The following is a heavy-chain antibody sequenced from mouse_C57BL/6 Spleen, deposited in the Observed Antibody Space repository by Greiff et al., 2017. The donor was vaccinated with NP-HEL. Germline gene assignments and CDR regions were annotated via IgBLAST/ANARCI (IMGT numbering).Heavy chain of an antibody. D-gene: IGHD1-1*01. V-gene: IGHV1-62-2*01. CDR2: FYPGSGSI. J-gene: IGHJ2*01. Sequence: QVQLQQSGAELVKPGASVKLSCKASGYTFTEYTIHWVKQRSGQGLEWIGWFYPGSGSIKYNEKFKDKATLTADKSSSTVYMELSRLTSEDSAVYFCARHEEASIYYGSSYFDYWGQGTTLTVSS. CDR3: ARHEEASIYYGSSYFDY. CDR1: GYTFTEYT.